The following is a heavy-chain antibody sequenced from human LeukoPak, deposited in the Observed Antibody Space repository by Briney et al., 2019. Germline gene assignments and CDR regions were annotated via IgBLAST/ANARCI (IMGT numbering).Heavy chain of an antibody. J-gene: IGHJ4*02. D-gene: IGHD6-13*01. CDR1: GFTFSTFG. CDR2: MRYDVSNN. V-gene: IGHV3-30*02. CDR3: ARGTAAGNLPDY. Sequence: GGSLRLSCAASGFTFSTFGMHWVRQAPGKGLEWVAFMRYDVSNNYYADSVKGRFTISRDISKNTLYLQMNSLRAEDTAVYYCARGTAAGNLPDYRGQGTLVTVSS.